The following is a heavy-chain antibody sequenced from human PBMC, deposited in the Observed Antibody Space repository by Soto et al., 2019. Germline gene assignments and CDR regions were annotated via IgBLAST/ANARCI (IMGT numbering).Heavy chain of an antibody. J-gene: IGHJ4*02. Sequence: GESLQISCKGSGYSFAGYWITWVRQMPGKGLEWIGRIDPSDSQTYYSPSFRGHVTISAAKSITTVFLQWSSLRASDTAMYYCARQIYDSDSGPNFQYHFDSWGQGTLVTVSS. CDR3: ARQIYDSDSGPNFQYHFDS. CDR1: GYSFAGYW. D-gene: IGHD3-22*01. V-gene: IGHV5-10-1*01. CDR2: IDPSDSQT.